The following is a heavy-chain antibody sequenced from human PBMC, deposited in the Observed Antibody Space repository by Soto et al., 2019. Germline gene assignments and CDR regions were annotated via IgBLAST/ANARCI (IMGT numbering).Heavy chain of an antibody. V-gene: IGHV3-33*01. CDR2: IWYDGSNK. D-gene: IGHD2-2*02. Sequence: GGSLRLSCAASGFTFSSYGMHWVRQAPGKGLEWVAVIWYDGSNKYYADSVKGRFTISRDNSKNTLYLQMNSLRAEDTAVYYCARDYCSSTSCYIDYWGQGTLVTGSS. CDR3: ARDYCSSTSCYIDY. CDR1: GFTFSSYG. J-gene: IGHJ4*02.